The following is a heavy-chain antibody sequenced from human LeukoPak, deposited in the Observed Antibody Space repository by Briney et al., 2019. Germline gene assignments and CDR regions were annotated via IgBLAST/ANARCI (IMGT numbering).Heavy chain of an antibody. CDR2: IYSGGST. V-gene: IGHV3-66*01. D-gene: IGHD6-13*01. J-gene: IGHJ3*02. CDR3: ARDLIAAAGQDAFDI. CDR1: EFSVGSNY. Sequence: GGSLRLSCAASEFSVGSNYMTWVRQAPGKGLEWVSLIYSGGSTYYADSVKGRFTISRDNSKNTLYLQMNSLRAEDTAVYYCARDLIAAAGQDAFDIWGQGTMVTVSS.